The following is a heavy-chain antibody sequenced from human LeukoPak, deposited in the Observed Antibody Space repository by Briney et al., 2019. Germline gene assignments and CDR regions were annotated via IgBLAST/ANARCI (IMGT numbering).Heavy chain of an antibody. CDR3: AAVASRGQDAFDI. V-gene: IGHV4-34*01. CDR1: GGSFSGYY. D-gene: IGHD6-19*01. J-gene: IGHJ3*02. Sequence: SETLSLTCAVYGGSFSGYYWSWIRQPPGKGLEWIGEINHSGSTNYNPSLKSRVTISVDTSKNQFSLKLSSATAADTAVYYCAAVASRGQDAFDIWGQGTMVTVSS. CDR2: INHSGST.